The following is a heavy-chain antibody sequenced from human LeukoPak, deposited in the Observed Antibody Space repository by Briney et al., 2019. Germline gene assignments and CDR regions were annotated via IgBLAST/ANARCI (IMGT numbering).Heavy chain of an antibody. V-gene: IGHV4-34*01. J-gene: IGHJ4*02. CDR3: ARRGPYGDYLDPDFDY. CDR1: GGSFSGYY. D-gene: IGHD4-17*01. CDR2: IYHSGST. Sequence: SETLSLTCAVYGGSFSGYYWSWIRQPPGKGLEWIGSIYHSGSTYYNPSLTSRVTISVDTSKNQFSLKLSSVTAADTAVYYCARRGPYGDYLDPDFDYWGQGTLVTVSS.